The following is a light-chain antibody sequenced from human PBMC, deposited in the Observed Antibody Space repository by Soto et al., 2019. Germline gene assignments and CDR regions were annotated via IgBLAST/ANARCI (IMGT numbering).Light chain of an antibody. Sequence: QSVLTQPASVSGSPGQSITISCTGTSSDIGGYNYVSWYQQHPGKAPQLMIYDVSNRPSGLSNRFSGSKSGNTASLTISGLQAEDAADYYCSSYTTISTVVFGGGIKVTVL. CDR1: SSDIGGYNY. J-gene: IGLJ2*01. CDR2: DVS. V-gene: IGLV2-14*03. CDR3: SSYTTISTVV.